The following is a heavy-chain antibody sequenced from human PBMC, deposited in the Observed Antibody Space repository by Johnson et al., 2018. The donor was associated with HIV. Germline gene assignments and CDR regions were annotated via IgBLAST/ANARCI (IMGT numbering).Heavy chain of an antibody. CDR3: AKVGYYYDSSGAFDI. J-gene: IGHJ3*02. CDR1: GFTFSSYG. V-gene: IGHV3-33*06. CDR2: IWYDGSNK. D-gene: IGHD3-22*01. Sequence: QVQLVESGGGVVQPGRSLRLSCAASGFTFSSYGMHWVRQAPGKGLEWVAVIWYDGSNKYYADSVKGRFTTSRDNSKNTLYLQMNSLRAEDTAVYYCAKVGYYYDSSGAFDIRGQGTMVTVSS.